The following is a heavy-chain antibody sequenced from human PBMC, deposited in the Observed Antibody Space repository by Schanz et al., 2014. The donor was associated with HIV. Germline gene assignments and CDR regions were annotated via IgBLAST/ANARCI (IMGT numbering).Heavy chain of an antibody. D-gene: IGHD4-17*01. J-gene: IGHJ4*02. Sequence: VQLVESGGGVVQPGRSLRLSCAASGFTFSSYGMHWVRQAPGKGLEWVAVIWFDGSKKYHADSVKGRFTISRDNSKNTLYLQMNSLGAEDTAVYYCYGDESGYWGQGTLVIVSS. CDR3: YGDESGY. V-gene: IGHV3-33*01. CDR1: GFTFSSYG. CDR2: IWFDGSKK.